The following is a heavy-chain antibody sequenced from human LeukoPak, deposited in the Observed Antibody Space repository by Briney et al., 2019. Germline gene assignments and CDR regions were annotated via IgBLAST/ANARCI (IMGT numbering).Heavy chain of an antibody. CDR1: GLTSTNFA. CDR3: AADLSNPRMGASYLDS. J-gene: IGHJ4*02. CDR2: IIVGSGAT. V-gene: IGHV1-58*01. D-gene: IGHD3-16*01. Sequence: SVKVSCKASGLTSTNFAVQWVRQARGQRLEWIGWIIVGSGATKCAQDFQERVTITRDLSTSTLYMELRSLTSEDTAVYYCAADLSNPRMGASYLDSWGQGTLVTVSS.